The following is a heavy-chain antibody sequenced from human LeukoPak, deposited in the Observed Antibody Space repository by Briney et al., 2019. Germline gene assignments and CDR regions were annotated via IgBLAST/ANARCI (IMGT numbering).Heavy chain of an antibody. CDR1: GGSISSGGYS. CDR2: INRSGST. J-gene: IGHJ4*02. V-gene: IGHV4-39*07. Sequence: SETLSLTCTVSGGSISSGGYSWSWIRQPPGKGLEWIGEINRSGSTNYNPSLKSRVTISVDTSKNQFSLKLSSVTAADTAVYYCARNSGVAAAGTIGVYWGQGTLVTVSS. CDR3: ARNSGVAAAGTIGVY. D-gene: IGHD6-13*01.